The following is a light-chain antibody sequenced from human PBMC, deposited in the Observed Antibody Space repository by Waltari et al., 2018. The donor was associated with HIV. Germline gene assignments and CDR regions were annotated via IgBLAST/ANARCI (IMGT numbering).Light chain of an antibody. Sequence: ENVLTQSPGTLSLSPGERVTLSCRASQSVSSSYLAWYQQKPGQAPRLLIFGASSRATGVPDRFSGSGSGTDFTLTISRLEPEDFAVYYCQLDGSSPPITFGQGTRLEIK. CDR1: QSVSSSY. V-gene: IGKV3-20*01. J-gene: IGKJ5*01. CDR3: QLDGSSPPIT. CDR2: GAS.